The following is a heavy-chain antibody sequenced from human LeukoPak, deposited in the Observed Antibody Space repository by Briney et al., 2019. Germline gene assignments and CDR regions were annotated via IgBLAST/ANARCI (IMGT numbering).Heavy chain of an antibody. CDR1: GYTFTQYV. CDR2: ISTYNGDR. Sequence: ASVKVSCKASGYTFTQYVITGVRQAPGRDLEWMGWISTYNGDRKYAQKFQGRVTLTTDTSTTTAYMELRSLRSDDTAVYYCSRDPSNTSGWYIYFDYWGQGTLVTVSS. V-gene: IGHV1-18*01. J-gene: IGHJ4*02. D-gene: IGHD6-19*01. CDR3: SRDPSNTSGWYIYFDY.